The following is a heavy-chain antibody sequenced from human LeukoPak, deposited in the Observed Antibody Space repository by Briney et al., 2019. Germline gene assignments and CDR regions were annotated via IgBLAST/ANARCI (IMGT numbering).Heavy chain of an antibody. J-gene: IGHJ6*04. V-gene: IGHV4-61*01. Sequence: PSETLSLTCTVSGGSLSSTSYYWSWLRQPPGTELQWIGYIYYGGSPNYNPSLKSRVTISLDTSKNQFSLKLNSVTAADTAVYYCVSSNPTAYHYHYYGMDVWGKGTTVIVSS. CDR2: IYYGGSP. D-gene: IGHD1-14*01. CDR1: GGSLSSTSYY. CDR3: VSSNPTAYHYHYYGMDV.